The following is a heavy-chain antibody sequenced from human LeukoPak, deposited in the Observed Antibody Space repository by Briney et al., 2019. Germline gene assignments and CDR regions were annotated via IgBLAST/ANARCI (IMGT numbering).Heavy chain of an antibody. Sequence: GGSLRLSCAASGFTFSSYEMNWVRQAPGKGLEWVSYISSSGSTIYYADSVKGRFTISRDNAKNSLYLQMNSLRAEDTAVYYCARDPSGSSWYHGDYWGQGTLVTVSS. V-gene: IGHV3-48*03. CDR1: GFTFSSYE. D-gene: IGHD6-13*01. CDR3: ARDPSGSSWYHGDY. CDR2: ISSSGSTI. J-gene: IGHJ4*02.